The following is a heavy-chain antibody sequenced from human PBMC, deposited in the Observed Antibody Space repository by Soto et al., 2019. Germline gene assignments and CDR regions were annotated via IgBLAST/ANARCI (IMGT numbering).Heavy chain of an antibody. V-gene: IGHV4-59*01. J-gene: IGHJ3*02. D-gene: IGHD3-22*01. CDR1: GGSISSYY. CDR2: IYYSGST. Sequence: SDTLSLTCTVSGGSISSYYWSWIRQPPGKGLEWIGYIYYSGSTNYNPSLKSRVTISVDTSKNQFSLKLSSVTAADTAVYYCARGGTYYYDSSGYYYFAFDIWGQGTMVTVSS. CDR3: ARGGTYYYDSSGYYYFAFDI.